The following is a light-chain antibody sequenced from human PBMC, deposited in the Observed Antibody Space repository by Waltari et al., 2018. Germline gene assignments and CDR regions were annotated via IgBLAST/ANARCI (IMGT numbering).Light chain of an antibody. J-gene: IGKJ4*01. Sequence: EVVMTQSPATLSVSPGERATLSCRASQSVSSFLAWYQQKPGQAPRLLIYGASTRATGIPARFSGSGSGTEFTLTISSLQSEDFAVYYCQQYNDWPPLTVGGGTKVEIK. CDR2: GAS. CDR3: QQYNDWPPLT. CDR1: QSVSSF. V-gene: IGKV3-15*01.